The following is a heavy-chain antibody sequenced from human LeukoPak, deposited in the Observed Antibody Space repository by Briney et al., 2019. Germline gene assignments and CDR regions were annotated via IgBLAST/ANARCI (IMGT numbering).Heavy chain of an antibody. J-gene: IGHJ4*02. CDR1: GCTLTELS. CDR2: FDPEDGET. D-gene: IGHD6-19*01. V-gene: IGHV1-24*01. CDR3: ATGFIAVAGFDY. Sequence: ASVKVSCKVSGCTLTELSMHWVRQAPGKGLEWMGGFDPEDGETIYAQKFQGRVTMTEDTSTDTAYMELSSLRSEDTAVYYCATGFIAVAGFDYWGQGTLVTVSS.